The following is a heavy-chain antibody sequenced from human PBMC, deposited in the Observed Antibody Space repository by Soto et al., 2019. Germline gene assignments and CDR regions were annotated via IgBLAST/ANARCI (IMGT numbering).Heavy chain of an antibody. Sequence: GGSLRLSCAASGFTLGDYYMSWIRQAPGKGLEWISYISSSGNIIYYTDSVKGRFTISRDNAKNSLYLQMNSLRAEDTAVYYCARDDRQVLFYFYGMDVWGQGTTVTV. CDR3: ARDDRQVLFYFYGMDV. CDR1: GFTLGDYY. CDR2: ISSSGNII. V-gene: IGHV3-11*01. J-gene: IGHJ6*02.